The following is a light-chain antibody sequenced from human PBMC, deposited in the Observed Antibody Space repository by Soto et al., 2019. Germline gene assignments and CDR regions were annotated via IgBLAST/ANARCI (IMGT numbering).Light chain of an antibody. CDR3: QQYSRSPWT. V-gene: IGKV3-20*01. J-gene: IGKJ1*01. Sequence: EIVLTRSRGNLSLSPCDRATISWRASQSVGSRFLVWYQQKHGQPASLLIYGASSRLTGMPARFSGSGSGTAFTLTISSLEPEDFAVYYCQQYSRSPWTFGQGTKVDIK. CDR2: GAS. CDR1: QSVGSRF.